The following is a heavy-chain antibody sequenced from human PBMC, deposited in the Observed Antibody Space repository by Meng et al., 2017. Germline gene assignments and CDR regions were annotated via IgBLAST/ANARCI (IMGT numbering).Heavy chain of an antibody. J-gene: IGHJ4*02. CDR1: GFYFSNAW. Sequence: EVHLVGSGGDLVKPGGSLRLSFAASGFYFSNAWMSWVRQAPGKGLEWVGRIKSNTDGGTAEYAAPVTGRCTISRDDSKSTLYLQMSGLRIDDTGVYYCTWDDKAVSDYWGQGTLVTVSS. CDR2: IKSNTDGGTA. V-gene: IGHV3-15*01. CDR3: TWDDKAVSDY. D-gene: IGHD3-9*01.